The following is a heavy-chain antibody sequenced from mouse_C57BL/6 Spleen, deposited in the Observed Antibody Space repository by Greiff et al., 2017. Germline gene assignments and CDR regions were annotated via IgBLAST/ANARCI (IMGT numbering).Heavy chain of an antibody. D-gene: IGHD2-2*01. J-gene: IGHJ2*01. CDR3: ARLGVTTSFDY. CDR1: GYSITSDY. Sequence: DVMLVESGPGLAKPSQTLSLTCSVTGYSITSDYWNWIRKFPGNNLEYMGYISYSGSTYYKPSLKRRSSITRDTSKNQYDRQLNSGTTEDTATYYCARLGVTTSFDYWGQGTTLTVSS. V-gene: IGHV3-8*01. CDR2: ISYSGST.